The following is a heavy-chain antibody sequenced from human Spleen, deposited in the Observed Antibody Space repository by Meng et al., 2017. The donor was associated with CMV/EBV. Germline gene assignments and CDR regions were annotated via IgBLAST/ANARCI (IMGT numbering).Heavy chain of an antibody. V-gene: IGHV4-59*01. CDR3: ARVQRPAVPAAWVMDGFDI. J-gene: IGHJ3*02. D-gene: IGHD3-16*01. CDR1: GASMTSYY. CDR2: IDYSGKT. Sequence: GSLRLSCSVSGASMTSYYWNWIRQPPGKGLVWIGYIDYSGKTNYSPSLRSRVTASVDTSKNQFSLRLTSVTAADTAVYYCARVQRPAVPAAWVMDGFDIWGQGTTVTVSS.